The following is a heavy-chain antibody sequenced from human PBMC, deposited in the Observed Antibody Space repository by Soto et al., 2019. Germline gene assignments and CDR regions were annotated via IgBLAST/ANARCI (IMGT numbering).Heavy chain of an antibody. V-gene: IGHV4-30-4*01. CDR1: GGSISSGDYY. CDR3: ARALPYCTNGVCYTSPWFDP. D-gene: IGHD2-8*01. CDR2: IYYSGST. J-gene: IGHJ5*02. Sequence: SETLSLTCTVSGGSISSGDYYWSWIRQPPGKGLEWIGYIYYSGSTYYNPSLKSRVTISVDTSKNQFSLKLSSVTAADTAVYYCARALPYCTNGVCYTSPWFDPWGQGTLVTVSS.